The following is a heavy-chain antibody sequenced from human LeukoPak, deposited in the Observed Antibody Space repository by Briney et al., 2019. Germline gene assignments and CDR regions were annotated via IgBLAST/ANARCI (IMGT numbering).Heavy chain of an antibody. CDR2: ISGSGGST. J-gene: IGHJ3*02. CDR3: AKASKQRSWELGAFDI. V-gene: IGHV3-23*01. CDR1: GFTFSSYA. D-gene: IGHD1-26*01. Sequence: GGSLRLSCAASGFTFSSYAMSWVRQAPGKGLEWVSAISGSGGSTYYADSVKGRFTISRDNSKNTLYLQMNSLRAEDTAVYYCAKASKQRSWELGAFDIWGQGTMVTVSS.